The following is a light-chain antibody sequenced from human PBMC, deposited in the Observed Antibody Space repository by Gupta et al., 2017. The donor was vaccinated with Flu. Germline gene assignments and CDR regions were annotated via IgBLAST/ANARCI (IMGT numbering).Light chain of an antibody. CDR2: DAS. J-gene: IGKJ4*01. CDR3: QQRDNWL. CDR1: QSVSSRH. Sequence: SPATLSLSPEERVTLSCRASQSVSSRHLAWYQHKPGQAPRLLIYDASNRATGIPARFSGSGSGTDFTLTISSLQTEDFAVYYCQQRDNWLFGGGTKVEIK. V-gene: IGKV3-11*01.